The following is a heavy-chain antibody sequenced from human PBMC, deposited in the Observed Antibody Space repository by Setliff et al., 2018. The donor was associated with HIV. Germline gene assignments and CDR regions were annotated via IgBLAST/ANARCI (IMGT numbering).Heavy chain of an antibody. CDR1: GFSFRTYE. D-gene: IGHD3-3*01. CDR3: AREMGLFFDFWSGL. J-gene: IGHJ3*01. CDR2: ISSSGDTK. Sequence: PGGSLRLSCAASGFSFRTYEMNWVRQAPGKGLEWISYISSSGDTKYYADSVKGRFTISRDNAKNSLYLQMTSLRAEDTAVYYCAREMGLFFDFWSGLWGQGTMVTVSS. V-gene: IGHV3-48*03.